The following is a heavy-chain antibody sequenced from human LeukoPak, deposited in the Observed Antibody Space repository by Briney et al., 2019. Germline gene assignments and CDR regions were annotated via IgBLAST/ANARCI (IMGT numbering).Heavy chain of an antibody. CDR2: IYYSGST. D-gene: IGHD4-23*01. J-gene: IGHJ4*02. CDR1: GGSISSSSYY. Sequence: PSETLSLTCTVSGGSISSSSYYWGWIRQPPGKGLEWIGSIYYSGSTYYNPSLKSRVTISVDTSKNQFSLKLNSVTAADTAVYYCARDRRDYGGNSGGIFDYWGQGTQVTVSS. CDR3: ARDRRDYGGNSGGIFDY. V-gene: IGHV4-39*07.